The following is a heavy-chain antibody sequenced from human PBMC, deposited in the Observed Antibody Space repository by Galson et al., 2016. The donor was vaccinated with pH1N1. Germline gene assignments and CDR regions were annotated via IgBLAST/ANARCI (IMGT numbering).Heavy chain of an antibody. Sequence: QAPGQGLEWMGIIDPSSGSTTYAQKFQGRVTMTHDTATNTVYMELSSLRSDDTAVYYCARRYYFDYWGQGTLVAVSS. CDR2: IDPSSGST. V-gene: IGHV1-46*03. J-gene: IGHJ4*02. CDR3: ARRYYFDY.